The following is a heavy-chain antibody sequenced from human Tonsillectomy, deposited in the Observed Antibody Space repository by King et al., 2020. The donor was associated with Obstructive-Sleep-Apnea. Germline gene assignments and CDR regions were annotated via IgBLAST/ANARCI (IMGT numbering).Heavy chain of an antibody. CDR2: ISASGGDT. CDR3: ARDLSRIHLFSYYFDS. V-gene: IGHV3-23*04. CDR1: GFTFSSYA. Sequence: VQLVESGGGLVQPGGSLRLSCAASGFTFSSYAMSWVRQTPGKGLEWVSAISASGGDTYSADSVKGRFTVSRDNTKNTLYLQMNSLRAEDTAVYYCARDLSRIHLFSYYFDSWGQGTLVTVSS. J-gene: IGHJ4*02. D-gene: IGHD5-18*01.